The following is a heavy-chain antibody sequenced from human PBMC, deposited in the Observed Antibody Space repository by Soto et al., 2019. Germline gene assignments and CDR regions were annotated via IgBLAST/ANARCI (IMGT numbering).Heavy chain of an antibody. J-gene: IGHJ6*02. Sequence: GASVKVSCKASGYTFTGYYMHWVRQAPGQGLEWMGWINPNSGGTNYAQKFQGWVTMTRDTSISTAYMELSRLRSDDTAVYYCARGSPPGYYDFWSGYQFYYYYGMDVWGQGTTVTVSS. CDR3: ARGSPPGYYDFWSGYQFYYYYGMDV. CDR1: GYTFTGYY. D-gene: IGHD3-3*01. V-gene: IGHV1-2*04. CDR2: INPNSGGT.